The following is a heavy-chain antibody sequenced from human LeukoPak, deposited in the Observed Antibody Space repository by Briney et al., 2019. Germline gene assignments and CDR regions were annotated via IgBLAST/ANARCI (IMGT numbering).Heavy chain of an antibody. CDR2: IFSSGST. V-gene: IGHV4-59*08. CDR3: ARQGSGGRAFDI. CDR1: GGSISSYY. J-gene: IGHJ3*02. Sequence: SETLSLACIVSGGSISSYYWSWIRQPPGKGLEWIGYIFSSGSTNSNPSLKSRVTISVDTSKTQFSLKMTSVTAADTAVYYCARQGSGGRAFDIWGQGTMVTVSS. D-gene: IGHD1-26*01.